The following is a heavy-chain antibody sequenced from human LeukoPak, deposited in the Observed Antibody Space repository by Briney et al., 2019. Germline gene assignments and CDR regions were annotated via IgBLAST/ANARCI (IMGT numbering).Heavy chain of an antibody. Sequence: GGSLRLSCAASGFTFSSYAMSWVRQAPGKGLEWVSAISGSGGSTYYADSVKGRFTISRDNSRNTLYLQMNSLRAEDTAVYYCAKEGVRGTYYYYYMDVWGKGTTVTVSS. CDR1: GFTFSSYA. D-gene: IGHD3-10*01. J-gene: IGHJ6*03. CDR2: ISGSGGST. V-gene: IGHV3-23*01. CDR3: AKEGVRGTYYYYYMDV.